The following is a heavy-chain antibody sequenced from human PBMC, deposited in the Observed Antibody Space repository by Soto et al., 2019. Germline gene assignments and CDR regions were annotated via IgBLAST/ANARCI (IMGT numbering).Heavy chain of an antibody. CDR1: GFSVTNNY. CDR3: ARGRGSTGYLGREHYFDY. CDR2: IDIGGNT. J-gene: IGHJ4*02. V-gene: IGHV3-66*01. D-gene: IGHD3-16*01. Sequence: EVQVVESGGGLVQPGGSLRLSCAASGFSVTNNYMNWVRQAPGKGLEWVSIIDIGGNTYYADSVKDRFTISRDNSRNTLYLQMDSLRAEDTAVDYCARGRGSTGYLGREHYFDYWGQGTLVTVSP.